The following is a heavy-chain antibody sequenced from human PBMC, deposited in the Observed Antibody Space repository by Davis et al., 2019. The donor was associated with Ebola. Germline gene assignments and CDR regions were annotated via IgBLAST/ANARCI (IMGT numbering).Heavy chain of an antibody. J-gene: IGHJ5*02. CDR3: ARGLGIGSWFDP. CDR1: GGSFSGYY. Sequence: MPSETLSLTCAVYGGSFSGYYWSWIRQPPGKGLERIGEINHSGSTNYNPSLKSRVTISVDTSKNQFSLKLSSVTAADTAVYYCARGLGIGSWFDPWGQGTLVTVSS. V-gene: IGHV4-34*01. D-gene: IGHD1-26*01. CDR2: INHSGST.